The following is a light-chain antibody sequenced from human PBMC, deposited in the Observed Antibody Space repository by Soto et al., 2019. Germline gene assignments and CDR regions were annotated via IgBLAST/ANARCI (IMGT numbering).Light chain of an antibody. Sequence: QSVLTQPPSASESPGQSVTISCSGTIGDVGGYYYVSWYQHHPGRAPKLLIYDVDKRPPGVPSRFSGSKSGNTASLTVSGLQADDEADYYCSSYTSSSTLVFGTGTKLTVL. CDR3: SSYTSSSTLV. CDR1: IGDVGGYYY. CDR2: DVD. J-gene: IGLJ1*01. V-gene: IGLV2-8*01.